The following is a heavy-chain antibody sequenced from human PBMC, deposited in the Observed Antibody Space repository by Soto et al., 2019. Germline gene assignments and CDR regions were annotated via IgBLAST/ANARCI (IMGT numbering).Heavy chain of an antibody. CDR3: ARDNLYGEYVIDY. J-gene: IGHJ4*02. D-gene: IGHD4-17*01. V-gene: IGHV3-48*01. CDR2: ISSSSSTI. Sequence: EVQLVESGGGLVQPGGSLRLSCAASGFTFSSYSMNWVRQAPGKGLEWVSYISSSSSTIYYADSVKGRFTISRDNPKNTLYVQMNSLKSEDTAVDYCARDNLYGEYVIDYWGQGTMVTVSS. CDR1: GFTFSSYS.